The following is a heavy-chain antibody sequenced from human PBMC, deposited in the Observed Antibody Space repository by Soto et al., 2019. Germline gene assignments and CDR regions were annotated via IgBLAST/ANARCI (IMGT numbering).Heavy chain of an antibody. CDR2: MYHSGST. V-gene: IGHV4-39*07. D-gene: IGHD4-4*01. CDR1: GDSISSNNYH. J-gene: IGHJ5*02. Sequence: SETLSLTCTVSGDSISSNNYHWGWIRQPPGKGLEWIGSMYHSGSTNYNPSLKSRVTISVDTSKNQLSLKLSSVTAADTAVYYCARKIWSDSNYDWFDPWGQGTLVTVSS. CDR3: ARKIWSDSNYDWFDP.